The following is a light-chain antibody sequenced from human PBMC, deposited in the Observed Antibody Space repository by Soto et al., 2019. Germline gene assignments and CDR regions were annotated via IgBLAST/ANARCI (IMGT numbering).Light chain of an antibody. CDR2: GNN. V-gene: IGLV1-40*01. Sequence: QSGLTQTPSVSGAPGQRVTISCTGSSSNIGAGHDVHWYRQLPGTAPKLLIYGNNNRPSGVPDRFSGSKSGTSASLAITGLQAEDEADYYCQSYDSSLSGYVFATGTKVTVL. CDR1: SSNIGAGHD. CDR3: QSYDSSLSGYV. J-gene: IGLJ1*01.